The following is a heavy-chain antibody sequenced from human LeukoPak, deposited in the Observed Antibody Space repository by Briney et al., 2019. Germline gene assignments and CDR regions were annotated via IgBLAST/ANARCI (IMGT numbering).Heavy chain of an antibody. V-gene: IGHV3-11*06. D-gene: IGHD6-19*01. CDR2: ISSSSSYT. J-gene: IGHJ4*02. Sequence: KAGGSLRLSCAASGFTFSDYYMSWIRQAPGKGLEWVSYISSSSSYTNYADSVKGRFTISRDNAKNSLYLQMNSLRDEDTVVYYCARGPVAGTDYWGQGTLVTVSS. CDR1: GFTFSDYY. CDR3: ARGPVAGTDY.